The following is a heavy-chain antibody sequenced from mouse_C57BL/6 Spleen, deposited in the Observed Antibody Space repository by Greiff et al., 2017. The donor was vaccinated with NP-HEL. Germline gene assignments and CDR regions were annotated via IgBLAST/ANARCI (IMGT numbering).Heavy chain of an antibody. CDR2: IYPRDGST. CDR1: GYTFTDHT. D-gene: IGHD2-4*01. CDR3: ARYRGYDYGGAWFAY. Sequence: QVQLKESDAELVKPGASVKISCKVSGYTFTDHTIHWMKQRPEQGLEWIGYIYPRDGSTKYNEKFKGKATLTADKSSSTAYIQLNSLTSDDSAVYFCARYRGYDYGGAWFAYWGQGTLVTVSA. V-gene: IGHV1-78*01. J-gene: IGHJ3*01.